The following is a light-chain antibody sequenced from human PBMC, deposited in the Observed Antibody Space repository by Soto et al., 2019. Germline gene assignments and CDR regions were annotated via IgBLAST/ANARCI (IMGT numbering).Light chain of an antibody. Sequence: EIVLTQSPGTLSLSPGERATLSCRASQSVSSSYLAWYQQKPGQAPRLLIYDASSRATGIPDRFSGSGSGTDFTLTISRLEPEDFAVYYCQQYGSSLIFTFGPGTKVDIK. CDR1: QSVSSSY. J-gene: IGKJ3*01. CDR3: QQYGSSLIFT. CDR2: DAS. V-gene: IGKV3-20*01.